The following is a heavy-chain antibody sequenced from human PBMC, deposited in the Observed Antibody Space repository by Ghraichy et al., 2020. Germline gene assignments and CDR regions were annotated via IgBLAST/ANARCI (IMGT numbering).Heavy chain of an antibody. CDR1: GGSISSGGYS. CDR3: AREFPGGAFDY. J-gene: IGHJ4*02. Sequence: YAVSGGSISSGGYSWSWIRQPPGKGLEWIGYIYHSGSTYYNPSLKSRVTISVDRSKNQFSLKLSSVTAADTAVYYCAREFPGGAFDYWGQGTLVTVSS. CDR2: IYHSGST. D-gene: IGHD3-10*01. V-gene: IGHV4-30-2*01.